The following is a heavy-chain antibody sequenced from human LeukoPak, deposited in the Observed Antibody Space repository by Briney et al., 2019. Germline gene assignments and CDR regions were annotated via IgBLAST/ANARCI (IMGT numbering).Heavy chain of an antibody. CDR2: IFYSGSI. CDR3: ARDPLISSGYYSITKPFVFDI. CDR1: GGSISSYY. D-gene: IGHD3-22*01. Sequence: SETLSLTCTVSGGSISSYYWSWIRQPPGKGLEWIGYIFYSGSINYNPSLKSRVTISVDTSKNQFSLKLSSVTAADTAVYYCARDPLISSGYYSITKPFVFDIWGQGTMVTVSS. J-gene: IGHJ3*02. V-gene: IGHV4-59*12.